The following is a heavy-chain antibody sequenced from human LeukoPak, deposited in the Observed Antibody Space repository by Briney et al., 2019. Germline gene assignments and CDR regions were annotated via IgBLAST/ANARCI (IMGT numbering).Heavy chain of an antibody. CDR3: AKGISGSFFGS. CDR1: GFTFDDYA. Sequence: GGSLRLSCAGSGFTFDDYAMHWVRQAPGKGLEWVSGINWNSGSIDYADSVKGRFTISRDNAKNSLYLQMSSLRAEDTAVYYCAKGISGSFFGSWGQGTLVTVSS. CDR2: INWNSGSI. V-gene: IGHV3-9*01. J-gene: IGHJ4*02. D-gene: IGHD3-10*01.